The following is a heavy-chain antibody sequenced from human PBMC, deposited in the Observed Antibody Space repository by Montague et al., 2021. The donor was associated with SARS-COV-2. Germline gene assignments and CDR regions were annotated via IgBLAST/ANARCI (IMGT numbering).Heavy chain of an antibody. CDR3: ARTSRGSRYFYGVDV. CDR2: IFRSGAT. D-gene: IGHD3-10*01. V-gene: IGHV4-59*01. J-gene: IGHJ6*02. CDR1: GDSISDYY. Sequence: SETLSLTCTVSGDSISDYYWSWIRQPPGMGLDLIGYIFRSGATNYNPPLKSRVIISLDTSKSQFSLRLSSVTAADTAIYYCARTSRGSRYFYGVDVWGQGTTGTVSS.